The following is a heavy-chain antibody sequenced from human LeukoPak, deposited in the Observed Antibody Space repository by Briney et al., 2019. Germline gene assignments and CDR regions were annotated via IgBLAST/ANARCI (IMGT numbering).Heavy chain of an antibody. V-gene: IGHV1-69*13. CDR1: GGTFSSYA. J-gene: IGHJ4*02. CDR2: IIPIFGTA. D-gene: IGHD3-22*01. CDR3: ARAQYYYDSSGYRNFDY. Sequence: SVKVSCRASGGTFSSYAISWVRQAPGQGLEWMGGIIPIFGTANYAQKFQGRVTITADESTSTAYMELSSLRSEDTAVYYCARAQYYYDSSGYRNFDYWGQGTLVTVSS.